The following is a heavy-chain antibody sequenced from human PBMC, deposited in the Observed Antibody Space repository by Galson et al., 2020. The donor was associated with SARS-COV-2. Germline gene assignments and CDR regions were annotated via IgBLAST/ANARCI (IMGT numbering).Heavy chain of an antibody. D-gene: IGHD6-6*01. CDR3: ARHNSSWSGWDLYYFDY. J-gene: IGHJ4*02. V-gene: IGHV5-51*01. CDR2: IYPGDSDT. CDR1: GYRFTSYW. Sequence: GGSLKISRQGSGYRFTSYWIGWVRQMPGKGLEWMGMIYPGDSDTRYRPSFQGQVTISPDKSISTAYLQWSSLKASDTAMYYCARHNSSWSGWDLYYFDYWGQGALVTVSS.